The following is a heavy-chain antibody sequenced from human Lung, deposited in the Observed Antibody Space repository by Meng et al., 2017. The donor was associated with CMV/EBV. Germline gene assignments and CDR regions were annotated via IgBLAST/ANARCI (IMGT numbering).Heavy chain of an antibody. CDR2: IKSDGIEN. V-gene: IGHV3-7*01. D-gene: IGHD3-3*01. Sequence: ESLKISXVGSGFSFDTYWMTWARQAPGKGLEWVANIKSDGIENNVLDAVKGRFTISRDNAKNALYLQMNRLRTEDTAFYYCATALSPSSTNFGAPHDSWGQGTQVTVSS. CDR3: ATALSPSSTNFGAPHDS. CDR1: GFSFDTYW. J-gene: IGHJ5*02.